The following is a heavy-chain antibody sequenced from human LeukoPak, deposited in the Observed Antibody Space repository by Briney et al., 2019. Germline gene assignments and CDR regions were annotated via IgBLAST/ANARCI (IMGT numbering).Heavy chain of an antibody. V-gene: IGHV3-53*01. CDR2: IYSSGST. CDR1: GFNFSNNY. J-gene: IGHJ4*02. CDR3: ARRGDGGRSFDY. D-gene: IGHD4-23*01. Sequence: GGSLRLSCAASGFNFSNNYMTWVRQAPGKGLEWVSLIYSSGSTYYADSVKGRFTISRDNSKNTLYLQVNSLRAEDTAVYYCARRGDGGRSFDYWGQGTLVTVSS.